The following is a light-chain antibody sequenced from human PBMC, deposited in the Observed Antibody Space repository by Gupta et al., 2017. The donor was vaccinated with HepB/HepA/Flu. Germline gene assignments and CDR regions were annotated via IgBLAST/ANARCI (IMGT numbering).Light chain of an antibody. CDR1: SSDVGGYNY. Sequence: QSALTQTASVSGSPGPTITISCTGTSSDVGGYNYVSWYQQHPGKVPRLMIYDVSNRPSGVSNRFSGSKSGNTASLTLSGLQAEDEADYYCSSYTTTSTVVFGGGTKLTVL. V-gene: IGLV2-14*03. J-gene: IGLJ2*01. CDR3: SSYTTTSTVV. CDR2: DVS.